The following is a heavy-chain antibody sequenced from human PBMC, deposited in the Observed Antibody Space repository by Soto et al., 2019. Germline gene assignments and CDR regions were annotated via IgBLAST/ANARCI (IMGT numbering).Heavy chain of an antibody. D-gene: IGHD4-17*01. Sequence: EVQLLESGGGLVQPGGSLRLSCAPSGLIFSTYAMNWVRQAPGKGLEWLSAITGSGGSTYYADSVKGRFTISRDNSKKTLYLQMNSLRADDTAIYYCATFYGDYAGGEFFQHWGQGTLVTVSS. CDR3: ATFYGDYAGGEFFQH. CDR2: ITGSGGST. J-gene: IGHJ1*01. V-gene: IGHV3-23*01. CDR1: GLIFSTYA.